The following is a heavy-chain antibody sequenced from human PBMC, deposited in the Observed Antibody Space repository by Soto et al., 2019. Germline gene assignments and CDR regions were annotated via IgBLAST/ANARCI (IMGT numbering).Heavy chain of an antibody. V-gene: IGHV4-30-4*01. Sequence: SETLSLTCTVSGGSISSGDYYWSWIRQPPGKGLEWIGYIYYSGSTYYNPSLKSRVTISVDTSKNQFSLKLSSVTAADTAVYYCAREPPGGAFDNWGQGTMVTVSS. J-gene: IGHJ3*02. CDR3: AREPPGGAFDN. CDR2: IYYSGST. D-gene: IGHD3-16*01. CDR1: GGSISSGDYY.